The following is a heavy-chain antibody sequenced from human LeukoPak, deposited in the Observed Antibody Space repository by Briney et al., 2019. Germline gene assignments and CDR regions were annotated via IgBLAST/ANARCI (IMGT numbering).Heavy chain of an antibody. CDR2: ISGSGGST. CDR1: GFTFSSYA. D-gene: IGHD3-22*01. CDR3: AKDLGLYYYDSSGCDY. Sequence: GGSPRLSCAASGFTFSSYAMSWVRQAPGKGLEWVSAISGSGGSTYYADSVKGRFTISRDNSKNTLYLQMNSLRAEDTAVYYCAKDLGLYYYDSSGCDYWGQGTLVTVSS. J-gene: IGHJ4*02. V-gene: IGHV3-23*01.